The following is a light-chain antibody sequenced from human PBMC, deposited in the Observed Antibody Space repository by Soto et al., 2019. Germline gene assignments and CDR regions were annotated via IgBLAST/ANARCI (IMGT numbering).Light chain of an antibody. V-gene: IGKV2-24*01. J-gene: IGKJ3*01. CDR3: MQTTQFPFT. Sequence: VMTQTPLSSLVTLGQPASISCRSSQSLLHSDGNTYLSWLHQRPGQPPRLLIRKISNRFSGVPDRFSGAGAGTAFTLHISRVEAEDVGVYYCMQTTQFPFTFAPGTKVEIK. CDR1: QSLLHSDGNTY. CDR2: KIS.